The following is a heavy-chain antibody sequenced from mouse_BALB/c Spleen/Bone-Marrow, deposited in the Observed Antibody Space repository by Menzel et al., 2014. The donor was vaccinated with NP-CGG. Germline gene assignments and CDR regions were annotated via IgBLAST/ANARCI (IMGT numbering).Heavy chain of an antibody. CDR1: GFNIKDTY. CDR3: ASLTGTFDY. J-gene: IGHJ2*01. Sequence: VQLQQSGAELVKPGASVKLSCTASGFNIKDTYIHWVKQRPEQGLEWIGRIDPANEHTKYDPNFQGKATITADTSSNTAYLQLSSQTSEDTAVYYCASLTGTFDYWGQGSTLTVSS. CDR2: IDPANEHT. D-gene: IGHD4-1*01. V-gene: IGHV14-3*02.